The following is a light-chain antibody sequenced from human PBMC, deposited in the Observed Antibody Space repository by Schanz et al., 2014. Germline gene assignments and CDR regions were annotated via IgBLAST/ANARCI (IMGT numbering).Light chain of an antibody. J-gene: IGLJ3*02. Sequence: QSVLTQPRSMSGSPGQSVTISCTGTSSDVGNYNYVSWYQHHPGKAPKLMIYEVSKRPSGVPDRFSGSKSGNTASLTISGLQAEDEADYYCAAWDDSLNGRGVFGGGTKLTVL. CDR3: AAWDDSLNGRGV. V-gene: IGLV2-11*01. CDR2: EVS. CDR1: SSDVGNYNY.